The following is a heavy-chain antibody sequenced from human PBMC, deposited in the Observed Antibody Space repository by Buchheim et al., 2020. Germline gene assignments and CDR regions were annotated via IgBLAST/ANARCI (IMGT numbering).Heavy chain of an antibody. CDR3: ARSDGYTPDY. D-gene: IGHD5-24*01. V-gene: IGHV1-18*01. CDR2: ISAYNGDT. CDR1: GYTFTSFQ. J-gene: IGHJ4*02. Sequence: QVQLVQSGGEVKKPGASVRISCKTSGYTFTSFQITWVRQAPGQGLQWMGWISAYNGDTNYAPKLEGRVTMTADTSTGTAYMELRDLISDDTATYYCARSDGYTPDYWGQGTL.